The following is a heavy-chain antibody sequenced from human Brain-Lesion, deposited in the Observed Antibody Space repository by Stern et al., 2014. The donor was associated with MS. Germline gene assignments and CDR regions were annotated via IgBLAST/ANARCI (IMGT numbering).Heavy chain of an antibody. CDR2: IIPIFGTS. J-gene: IGHJ4*02. D-gene: IGHD4-23*01. CDR3: ARRGFYGGADDYYFDY. Sequence: QVQLLESGAEVKKPGSSMKVSCKASGDTFNNYALNWVRQAPGQGLEWMGGIIPIFGTSNYAQKFQGRVTITADKSTSTAYMELSSLRSEDTAVYYCARRGFYGGADDYYFDYWGQGTLVTVSS. CDR1: GDTFNNYA. V-gene: IGHV1-69*06.